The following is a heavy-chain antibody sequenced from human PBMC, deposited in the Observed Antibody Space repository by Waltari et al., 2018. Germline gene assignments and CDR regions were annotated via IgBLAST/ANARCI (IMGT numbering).Heavy chain of an antibody. J-gene: IGHJ4*02. V-gene: IGHV3-21*01. D-gene: IGHD3-3*01. CDR1: GFSFSSSG. Sequence: EVQLVESGGGLVKPGGSLRLSCAASGFSFSSSGLNCVRQAPGKGLEGVSSITAGSSYIDSADPVKGRFTISRDNAENSLYLQMTGLRAEDTAIYYCARTSSPTMFGVVLDYWGQGALVTVSS. CDR3: ARTSSPTMFGVVLDY. CDR2: ITAGSSYI.